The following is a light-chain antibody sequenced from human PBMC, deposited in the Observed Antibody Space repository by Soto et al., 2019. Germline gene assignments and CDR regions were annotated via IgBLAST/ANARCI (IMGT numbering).Light chain of an antibody. Sequence: IVLTQSPGTLSLSPGERVTLSCRASQTISRNYLAWYQQKPGLAPRLIMYHGSRRAAGTPDRFSGSGSGTDFSLTISRLEPEDFAVYYCQHRTNWPPTFGQGTKVDIK. CDR3: QHRTNWPPT. CDR2: HGS. J-gene: IGKJ1*01. CDR1: QTISRNY. V-gene: IGKV3D-20*02.